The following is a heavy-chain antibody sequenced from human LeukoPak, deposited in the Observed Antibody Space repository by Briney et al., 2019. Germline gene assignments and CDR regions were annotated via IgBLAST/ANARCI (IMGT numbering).Heavy chain of an antibody. CDR2: IYYSGST. Sequence: SETLSLTCTVSGGSISNYYWSWIRQPPGKGLEWIGYIYYSGSTNYNPSLKSRVTISVDTSKNQFSLKLSSVTAADTAVYYCARLPTTGWFDPWGQGTLVTVSS. V-gene: IGHV4-59*01. CDR1: GGSISNYY. J-gene: IGHJ5*02. CDR3: ARLPTTGWFDP. D-gene: IGHD4-11*01.